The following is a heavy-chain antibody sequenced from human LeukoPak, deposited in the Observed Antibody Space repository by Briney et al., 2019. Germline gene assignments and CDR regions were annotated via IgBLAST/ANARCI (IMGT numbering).Heavy chain of an antibody. CDR3: VRVGSVAGSDYLDY. D-gene: IGHD6-19*01. Sequence: GGTLRLSCAVSGFTFSDHFLDWVRQAPGKGLEWVGRSRNKAKSYTTEYAASVRGRFTISRDESQNSLYLQMNSLKTEDTAAYYCVRVGSVAGSDYLDYWGQGTLVTVSS. J-gene: IGHJ4*02. CDR2: SRNKAKSYTT. CDR1: GFTFSDHF. V-gene: IGHV3-72*01.